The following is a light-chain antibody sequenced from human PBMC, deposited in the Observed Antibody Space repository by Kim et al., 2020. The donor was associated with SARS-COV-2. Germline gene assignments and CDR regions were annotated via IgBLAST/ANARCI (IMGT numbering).Light chain of an antibody. CDR1: DNNVGNEG. CDR3: SAWDNSLPSWV. J-gene: IGLJ3*02. CDR2: RNN. V-gene: IGLV10-54*04. Sequence: QPVTLTCTGNDNNVGNEGAAWLQQHQGHPPKLLSYRNNNRPSGISERFSASRSGSTASLTITGLQPEDEADYYCSAWDNSLPSWVFGGGTQLTVL.